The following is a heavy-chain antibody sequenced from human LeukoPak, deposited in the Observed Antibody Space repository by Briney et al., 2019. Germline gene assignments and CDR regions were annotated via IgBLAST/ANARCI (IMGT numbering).Heavy chain of an antibody. Sequence: ASVKVSCKASGYTFTSYYIYWVRQAPGQGLEWMGIINPSSGSTSYAQKFQGRVTMTRDTSTSTVYMDLSSLRSEDTAVYYCARGGSSWSQYNWFDPWGQGTLDTVSS. V-gene: IGHV1-46*01. CDR2: INPSSGST. CDR3: ARGGSSWSQYNWFDP. J-gene: IGHJ5*02. CDR1: GYTFTSYY. D-gene: IGHD6-13*01.